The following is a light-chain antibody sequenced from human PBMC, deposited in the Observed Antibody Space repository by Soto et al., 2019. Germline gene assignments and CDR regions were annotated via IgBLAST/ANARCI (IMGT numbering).Light chain of an antibody. Sequence: EIVLTQSPATLSLSPGERATLSCRASQSVSSYLAWYKQKPGQAPRPLIYDASNRATGIPARFSGSGSGTDFTLTISSLEPEDFAVYYCQQRSNWPTFGPGTKVDIK. J-gene: IGKJ3*01. CDR2: DAS. V-gene: IGKV3-11*01. CDR1: QSVSSY. CDR3: QQRSNWPT.